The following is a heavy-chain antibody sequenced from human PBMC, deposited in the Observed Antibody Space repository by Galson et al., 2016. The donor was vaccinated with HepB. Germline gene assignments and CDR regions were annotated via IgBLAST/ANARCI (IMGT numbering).Heavy chain of an antibody. CDR3: ARGRRQLVGEYYYYGMDV. V-gene: IGHV3-33*01. CDR1: GFTFSSYG. Sequence: SLRLSCAASGFTFSSYGMHWVRQAPGKGLEWVAVIWYDGSNKYYADSVKGRFTISRDNSKNTLYLQMNSRRAEDTAVYYCARGRRQLVGEYYYYGMDVWGKGTTVTVSS. D-gene: IGHD6-13*01. J-gene: IGHJ6*04. CDR2: IWYDGSNK.